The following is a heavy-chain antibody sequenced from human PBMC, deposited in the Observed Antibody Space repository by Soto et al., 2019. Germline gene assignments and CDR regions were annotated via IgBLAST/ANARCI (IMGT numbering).Heavy chain of an antibody. D-gene: IGHD5-12*01. CDR2: INHSGST. CDR3: AREGIGTVSMATIRRDY. V-gene: IGHV4-34*01. J-gene: IGHJ4*02. Sequence: QVQLQQWGAGLLKPSETLSLTCAVYGGSFSGYYWSWIRQPPGKGLEWIGEINHSGSTNYNPSLKSRVTISVDTSKNQFSLKLSSVTAADTAVYYCAREGIGTVSMATIRRDYWGQGTLVTVSS. CDR1: GGSFSGYY.